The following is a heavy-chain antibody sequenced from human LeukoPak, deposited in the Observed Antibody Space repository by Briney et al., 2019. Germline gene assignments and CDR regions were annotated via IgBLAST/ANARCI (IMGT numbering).Heavy chain of an antibody. J-gene: IGHJ4*02. D-gene: IGHD3-16*01. CDR3: ARVGNDYVLDY. CDR1: GFTFSSYG. Sequence: GGSLRLSCAASGFTFSSYGMNWVRQAPGKGLEWVSYISSSGSTIYYADSVKGRFTISRDNAKNSLYLQMNSLRAEDTAVYYCARVGNDYVLDYWGQGTLVTVSS. V-gene: IGHV3-48*03. CDR2: ISSSGSTI.